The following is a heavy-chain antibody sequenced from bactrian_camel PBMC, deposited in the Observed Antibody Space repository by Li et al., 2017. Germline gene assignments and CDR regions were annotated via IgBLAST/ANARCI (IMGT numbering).Heavy chain of an antibody. CDR2: TTADGST. J-gene: IGHJ4*01. D-gene: IGHD4*01. CDR3: AADPDYSDYDDDYGLCGTAWRAFDY. V-gene: IGHV3S53*01. Sequence: VQLVESGGGSVQAGGSLRLSCVTSGYTTMNYCMGWFRQGPGKEREGLANTTADGSTNYAEFVKGRFTVSKDNAKNTLYLQMNSLKPEDTAMYYCAADPDYSDYDDDYGLCGTAWRAFDYWGQGTQVTVS. CDR1: GYTTMNYC.